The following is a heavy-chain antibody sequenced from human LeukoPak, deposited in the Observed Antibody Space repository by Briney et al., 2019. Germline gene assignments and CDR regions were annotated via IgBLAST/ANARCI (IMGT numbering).Heavy chain of an antibody. Sequence: PGESLRLSCAASGFTLNTFWMTWLRQAPGKGLEWVANIHQEGRTKYYADSVKGRFTISRDNANNALNLQINSLRAEDTALYYCARGDGTSSGLYFHYWGQGTLVTVSS. CDR3: ARGDGTSSGLYFHY. D-gene: IGHD6-6*01. J-gene: IGHJ4*02. CDR1: GFTLNTFW. CDR2: IHQEGRTK. V-gene: IGHV3-7*01.